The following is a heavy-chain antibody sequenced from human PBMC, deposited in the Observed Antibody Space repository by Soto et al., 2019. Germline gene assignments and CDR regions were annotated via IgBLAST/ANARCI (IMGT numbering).Heavy chain of an antibody. D-gene: IGHD6-19*01. CDR3: ARGGFRQWRLDY. V-gene: IGHV3-74*01. J-gene: IGHJ4*02. CDR1: GFTFNSYW. CDR2: INFDGTTT. Sequence: EVQLVESGGGLVQPGGSLRLSCAASGFTFNSYWIHWVSQAPGKGLVWVSRINFDGTTTNYADSVKGRFTISRDNAKNTLYLQMNSRRGDATAVYYWARGGFRQWRLDYWGQGSRVTVSS.